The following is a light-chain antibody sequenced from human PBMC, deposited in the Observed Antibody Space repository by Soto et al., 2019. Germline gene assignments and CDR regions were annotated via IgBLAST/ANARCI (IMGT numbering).Light chain of an antibody. V-gene: IGKV1-33*01. CDR2: DAS. Sequence: DIQMTQSPSSLSASVGDRVTITCRASQDISNYLNWYQQKPGKAPKLLIYDASNLETGVPSRFSGSGSGTDFTFTISSLQPEDIATYYCQQYDNLPGTFGGGTKVEIK. CDR3: QQYDNLPGT. CDR1: QDISNY. J-gene: IGKJ4*01.